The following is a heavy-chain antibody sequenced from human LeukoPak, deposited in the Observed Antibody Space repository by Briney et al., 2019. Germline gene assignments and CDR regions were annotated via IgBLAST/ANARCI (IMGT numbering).Heavy chain of an antibody. CDR2: INHSGST. J-gene: IGHJ6*03. CDR3: ARARVVAATYYYYYYMDV. CDR1: GGSFSGYY. D-gene: IGHD2-15*01. V-gene: IGHV4-34*01. Sequence: SETLSLTCAVYGGSFSGYYWSWIRQPPGKGLEWIGEINHSGSTNYNPSLKSRVTISVDTSKNQFSLKLSSVTAADTAVYYCARARVVAATYYYYYYMDVWGKGTTVTVSS.